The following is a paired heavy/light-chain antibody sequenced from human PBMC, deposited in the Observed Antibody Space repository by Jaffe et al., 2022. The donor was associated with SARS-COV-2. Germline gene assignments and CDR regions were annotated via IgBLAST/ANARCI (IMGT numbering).Heavy chain of an antibody. Sequence: QVQLQESGPGLVKPSETLSLTCAVSGDSVSNRYWSWIRQSPGKGLEWIAYTHYTGDTKYNPSLRSRVTVSVDTSKNQISLKVNSVTTADTAVYYCVKGSTGQFGPWGQGTLVTVSS. D-gene: IGHD3-16*01. CDR3: VKGSTGQFGP. V-gene: IGHV4-59*02. J-gene: IGHJ5*02. CDR1: GDSVSNRY. CDR2: THYTGDT.
Light chain of an antibody. CDR1: QSVSSSF. V-gene: IGKV3-20*01. CDR2: STS. CDR3: QQYTSSPPYT. Sequence: EIVLTQSPGTLSLSPGDRVTLSCRASQSVSSSFLDWYQQKPGQAPRLLIYSTSTRATGIPDRFSGSGSGTDFTLTISRLEPEDFAVYYCQQYTSSPPYTFGQGTKLEIK. J-gene: IGKJ2*01.